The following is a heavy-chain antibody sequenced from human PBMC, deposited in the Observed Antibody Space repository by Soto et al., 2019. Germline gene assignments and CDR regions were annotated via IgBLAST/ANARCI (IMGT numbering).Heavy chain of an antibody. CDR2: IIPICGTA. D-gene: IGHD2-15*01. CDR1: GGTFSSYA. Sequence: ALVKVSCKASGGTFSSYAISWVRQAPGQGLEWMGGIIPICGTAGYAQKFQGRVTMTRNNSISTAYMELSSLRSEDTAVYYCARGSVPDIVVVVAATPDYYYYMDVLGKGTTVTVSS. J-gene: IGHJ6*03. CDR3: ARGSVPDIVVVVAATPDYYYYMDV. V-gene: IGHV1-69*05.